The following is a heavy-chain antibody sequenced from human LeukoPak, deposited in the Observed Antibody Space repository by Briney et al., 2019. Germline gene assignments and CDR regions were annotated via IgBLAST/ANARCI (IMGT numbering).Heavy chain of an antibody. CDR1: GFIFSNFW. J-gene: IGHJ5*02. CDR3: AKGPDFWSGYYNWFDP. D-gene: IGHD3-3*01. CDR2: ISGSGGST. V-gene: IGHV3-23*01. Sequence: PGGSLRLSCEASGFIFSNFWMSWVRQAPGKGLEWVSAISGSGGSTYYADSVKGRFTISRDNSKNTLYLQMNSLRAEDTAVYYCAKGPDFWSGYYNWFDPWGQGTLVTVSS.